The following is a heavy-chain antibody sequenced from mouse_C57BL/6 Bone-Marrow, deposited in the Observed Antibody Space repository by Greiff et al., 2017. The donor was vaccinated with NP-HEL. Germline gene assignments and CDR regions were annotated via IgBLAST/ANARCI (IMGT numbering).Heavy chain of an antibody. CDR1: GYSITSGYV. Sequence: EVKLVESGPGMVKPSQSLSLTCTVSGYSITSGYVWHWIRHFPGNHLEWMGYLSYSGSTNYIPSLNSRISLTHDTSKNHFFLKLNSVTTEDTATYDCARGDYGSPFAYWGQGTLVTVSA. CDR3: ARGDYGSPFAY. CDR2: LSYSGST. V-gene: IGHV3-1*01. D-gene: IGHD1-1*01. J-gene: IGHJ3*01.